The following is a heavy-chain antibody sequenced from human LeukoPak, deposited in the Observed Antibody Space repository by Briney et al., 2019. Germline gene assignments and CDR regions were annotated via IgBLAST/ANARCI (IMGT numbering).Heavy chain of an antibody. CDR2: ISYDGSNK. CDR3: AKSIAVAPIYYYGMDV. J-gene: IGHJ6*02. Sequence: GRSLRLSCAASGFTFSSYGMHWVRQAPGKGLEWVAVISYDGSNKYYADSVKGRFTISRDSSKNTLYLQMNSLRAEDTAVYYCAKSIAVAPIYYYGMDVWGQGTTVTVSS. V-gene: IGHV3-30*18. CDR1: GFTFSSYG. D-gene: IGHD6-19*01.